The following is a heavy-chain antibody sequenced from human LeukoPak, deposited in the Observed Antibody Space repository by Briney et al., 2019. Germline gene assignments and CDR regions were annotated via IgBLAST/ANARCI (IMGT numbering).Heavy chain of an antibody. V-gene: IGHV3-23*01. J-gene: IGHJ6*02. CDR2: ISGSGGST. Sequence: GGSLRLSCAASGFTFSSYAMSWVRQAPGKGLEWVSGISGSGGSTYYADSVKGRFTISRDNSKNTLYLQMNSLRAEDTAVYYCAKGFGSGSFPPYYYYYYGMDVWGQGTTVTV. CDR1: GFTFSSYA. D-gene: IGHD3-10*01. CDR3: AKGFGSGSFPPYYYYYYGMDV.